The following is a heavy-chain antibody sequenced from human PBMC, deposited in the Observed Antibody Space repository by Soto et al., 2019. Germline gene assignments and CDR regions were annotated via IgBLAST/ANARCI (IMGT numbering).Heavy chain of an antibody. CDR1: GFSSSNYE. Sequence: EVQLAESGGGLVQPGGSLRLSCTASGFSSSNYEMNWIRQAPGKGLEWVSHISTTGTSPYYADSVRGRFTVSRDTANNSIYLQMNSLRAEDTALYYCARDGHRGPSDAFDVWGQGTMLTVSS. J-gene: IGHJ3*01. D-gene: IGHD3-10*01. CDR3: ARDGHRGPSDAFDV. CDR2: ISTTGTSP. V-gene: IGHV3-48*03.